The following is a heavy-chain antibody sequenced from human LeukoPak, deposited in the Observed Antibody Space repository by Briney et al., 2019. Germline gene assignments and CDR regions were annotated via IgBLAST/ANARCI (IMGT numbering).Heavy chain of an antibody. J-gene: IGHJ4*02. Sequence: ASVKVSCKASGYSFTSHYMHWVRQAPGQGLEWMGLINPSGSSTLYAQKFQGRVTMTRDMSTTTDYMELRSLRSDDTAVYYCARGSGGYTGSHGFDYWGQGTLVTVSS. CDR1: GYSFTSHY. CDR3: ARGSGGYTGSHGFDY. D-gene: IGHD5-18*01. CDR2: INPSGSST. V-gene: IGHV1-46*01.